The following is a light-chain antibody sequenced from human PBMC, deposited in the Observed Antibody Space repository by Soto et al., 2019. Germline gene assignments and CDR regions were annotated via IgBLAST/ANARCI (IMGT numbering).Light chain of an antibody. CDR3: QQYRGWPRT. CDR2: GAS. CDR1: QSVDIN. V-gene: IGKV3D-15*01. J-gene: IGKJ1*01. Sequence: EIVLTQSPATLSVSPGERVTLSCRASQSVDINLAWYQQKPGQAPRLLIYGASTRATDMPGGFRGSGAGAEFTLTISSLQSEDSAVYYCQQYRGWPRTFGQGTKVEIK.